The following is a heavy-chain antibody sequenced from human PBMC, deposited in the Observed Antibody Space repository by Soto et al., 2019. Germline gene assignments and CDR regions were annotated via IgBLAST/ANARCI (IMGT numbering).Heavy chain of an antibody. CDR3: ARDQGFGSASKDAFDI. CDR1: GFTFSSYA. Sequence: GGSLRLSCAASGFTFSSYAMHWVRQAPGKGLEWVAVISYDGSNKYYADSVKGRFTISRDNSKNTLYLQMNSLRAEDTAVYYCARDQGFGSASKDAFDIWGQGXMVTV. CDR2: ISYDGSNK. D-gene: IGHD3-10*01. V-gene: IGHV3-30-3*01. J-gene: IGHJ3*02.